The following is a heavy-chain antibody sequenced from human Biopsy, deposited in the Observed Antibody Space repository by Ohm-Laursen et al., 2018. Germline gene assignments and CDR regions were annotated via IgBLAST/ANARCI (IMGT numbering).Heavy chain of an antibody. CDR3: ATSGAADSWGNYYGMDV. CDR2: ISAAGPAM. CDR1: GFTFSDFY. J-gene: IGHJ6*02. Sequence: SLRLSCAASGFTFSDFYMSWIRQAPGKGLEWISYISAAGPAMFYADSVRGRFTISRDNANNLLYLQMDSLRAGDTAVYYCATSGAADSWGNYYGMDVWGQGTTVTVSS. V-gene: IGHV3-11*04. D-gene: IGHD3-16*01.